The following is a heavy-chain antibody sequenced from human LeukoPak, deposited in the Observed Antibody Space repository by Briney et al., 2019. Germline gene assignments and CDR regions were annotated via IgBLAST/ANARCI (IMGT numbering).Heavy chain of an antibody. J-gene: IGHJ4*02. D-gene: IGHD3-22*01. CDR1: GYTFTSYD. Sequence: GASVKVSCKASGYTFTSYDINWVRQATGQGLEWMGWMNPNSGNTGYAQKFQGRVTMTRNTSISTAYMELSSLRSEDTAVYYCARGPYYYDSSGYYPFDYWGQGTLVTVSS. CDR2: MNPNSGNT. CDR3: ARGPYYYDSSGYYPFDY. V-gene: IGHV1-8*01.